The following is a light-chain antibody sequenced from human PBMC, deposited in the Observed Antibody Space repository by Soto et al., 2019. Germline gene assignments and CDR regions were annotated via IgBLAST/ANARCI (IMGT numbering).Light chain of an antibody. CDR3: SSYRSGNTPYV. J-gene: IGLJ1*01. CDR2: DVS. V-gene: IGLV2-14*03. CDR1: GSDVDGYNF. Sequence: QSVLTQPASVSGSPGQSITISCTGTGSDVDGYNFVSWYQQHPGKVPELIIFDVSKRPSGAFNRFSGSKSGNTASLTFSWLQAEDEADYYCSSYRSGNTPYVFGTGTKVTVL.